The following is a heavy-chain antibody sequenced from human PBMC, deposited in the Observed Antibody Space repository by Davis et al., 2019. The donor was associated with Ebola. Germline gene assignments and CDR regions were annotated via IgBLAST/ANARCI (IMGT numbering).Heavy chain of an antibody. CDR1: CFTFSDYY. J-gene: IGHJ6*02. V-gene: IGHV3-11*06. CDR3: ASGGITMIHNHGMDV. D-gene: IGHD3-22*01. Sequence: GESLKISCAASCFTFSDYYMSWIRQAPGKGLEWVSYISSSSNYTNYADSVKGRFTISRDNAKNSLYLQMNSLRAEDTAVYYCASGGITMIHNHGMDVWGQGTSVTVSS. CDR2: ISSSSNYT.